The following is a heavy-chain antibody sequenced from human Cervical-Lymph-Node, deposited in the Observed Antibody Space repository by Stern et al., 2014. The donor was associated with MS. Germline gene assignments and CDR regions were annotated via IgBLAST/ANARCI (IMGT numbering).Heavy chain of an antibody. D-gene: IGHD4-17*01. CDR1: GGSITSYY. CDR3: AIVGAVTTYGMDV. Sequence: QVQLQDSGPGLVKPSETLSLTCTVSGGSITSYYWSWIRQPPGKGLEWIGYIYYCGSTKCTPALKSRVSISVDTSKNQFSLKLSSVTAADTAAYYCAIVGAVTTYGMDVWGQGTTVTVSS. CDR2: IYYCGST. J-gene: IGHJ6*02. V-gene: IGHV4-59*01.